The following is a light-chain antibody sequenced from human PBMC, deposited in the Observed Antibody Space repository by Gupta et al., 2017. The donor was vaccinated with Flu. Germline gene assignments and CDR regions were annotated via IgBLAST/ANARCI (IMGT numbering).Light chain of an antibody. J-gene: IGKJ2*03. Sequence: PSPLPASVRDRVTITCRASQDIREEVGWYQQKPGKAPRRLIYSASTLQSAVPSRFSGSGYGTDFTLTISGLQPDDFATYYCRQYNSYRFSFGPGTKLERK. V-gene: IGKV1-17*01. CDR3: RQYNSYRFS. CDR1: QDIREE. CDR2: SAS.